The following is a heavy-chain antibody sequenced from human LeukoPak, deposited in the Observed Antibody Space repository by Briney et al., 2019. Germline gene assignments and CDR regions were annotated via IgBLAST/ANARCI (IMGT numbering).Heavy chain of an antibody. D-gene: IGHD2-8*01. CDR2: IYTSGST. V-gene: IGHV4-4*07. CDR1: GGSISSYY. Sequence: PSETLSLTCTVSGGSISSYYWSWLRQPAGKGLEWIGRIYTSGSTNYNPSLKSRVTMSVDTSKNQFSLKLSSVTAADTAVYYCARAGLKGKRNWFDPWGQGTLVTVSS. CDR3: ARAGLKGKRNWFDP. J-gene: IGHJ5*02.